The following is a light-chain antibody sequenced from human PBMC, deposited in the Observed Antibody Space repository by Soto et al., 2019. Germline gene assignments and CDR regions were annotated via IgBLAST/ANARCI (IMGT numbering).Light chain of an antibody. CDR3: QQRSNWPPMYT. J-gene: IGKJ2*01. V-gene: IGKV3-11*01. CDR1: QSVSSN. CDR2: DSS. Sequence: IVMTQSPATLSVSPGQRATLSCRASQSVSSNSLAWYQHKPGQAPSLLIYDSSNRATGIPARFSGSGSGTDFTLTIISLQPEDFAVYYCQQRSNWPPMYTFGQGTKVDIK.